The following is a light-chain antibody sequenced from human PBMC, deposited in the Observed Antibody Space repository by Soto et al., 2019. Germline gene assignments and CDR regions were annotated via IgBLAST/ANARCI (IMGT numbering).Light chain of an antibody. J-gene: IGLJ2*01. CDR2: SNN. Sequence: QSVLTQPPSASGTPGQRVTISCSGSSSSIGSNPVNWYQQLPGAAPKLLIHSNNQRPSGVPGRFSGSKSGTSASLAISGLQSEDEADYYCAAWDDSLYGHVVFGGGTKLTVL. CDR3: AAWDDSLYGHVV. V-gene: IGLV1-44*01. CDR1: SSSIGSNP.